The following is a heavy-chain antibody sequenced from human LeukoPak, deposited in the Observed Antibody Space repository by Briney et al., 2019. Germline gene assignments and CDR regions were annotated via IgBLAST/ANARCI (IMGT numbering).Heavy chain of an antibody. D-gene: IGHD3-22*01. V-gene: IGHV5-51*01. CDR1: GYSFTSYW. J-gene: IGHJ6*02. CDR2: IYPGDSDT. Sequence: GESLNISCKGSGYSFTSYWIGWVRQMPGKGLEWMGIIYPGDSDTRYSPSFQGQVTISADKSISTAYLQWSSLKASDTAMYYCARVNYYDSSGHYYYYYGMDVWGQGTTVTVSS. CDR3: ARVNYYDSSGHYYYYYGMDV.